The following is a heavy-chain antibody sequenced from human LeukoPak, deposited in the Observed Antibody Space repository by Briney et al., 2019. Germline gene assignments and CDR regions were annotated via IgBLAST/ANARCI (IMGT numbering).Heavy chain of an antibody. Sequence: PSETLSLTCAVYGGSFSGYYWSWIRQPPGKGLEWIGEINHSGSTNYNPSLKSRVTISVDTSKNQFSLKLSSVTAADTAVYYCARRLVTMVRGVMGFDYWGQGTLVTVSS. CDR3: ARRLVTMVRGVMGFDY. CDR2: INHSGST. CDR1: GGSFSGYY. J-gene: IGHJ4*02. V-gene: IGHV4-34*01. D-gene: IGHD3-10*01.